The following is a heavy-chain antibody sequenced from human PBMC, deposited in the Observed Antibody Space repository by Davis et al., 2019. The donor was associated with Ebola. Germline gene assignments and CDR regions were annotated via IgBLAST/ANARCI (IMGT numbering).Heavy chain of an antibody. CDR1: GFTFNTFG. CDR3: AKVYYYYDSSGRDGVDY. Sequence: GESLKISCAASGFTFNTFGMYWVRQAPGKGLEWVALISYDGSNKYYGDPVKGRFTISRDNSKNTLYLQMNSLRAEDTAVYYCAKVYYYYDSSGRDGVDYWGQGTLVTVSS. V-gene: IGHV3-30*18. D-gene: IGHD3-22*01. J-gene: IGHJ4*02. CDR2: ISYDGSNK.